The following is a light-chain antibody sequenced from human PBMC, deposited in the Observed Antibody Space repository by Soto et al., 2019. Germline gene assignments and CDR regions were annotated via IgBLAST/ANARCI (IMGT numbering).Light chain of an antibody. Sequence: QSVLTQPASVSGSPGQSIAISCTGTSSDIGSYNYVSWYQQHPGKAHKLIIHEVSNRPSGISDHFSGSKSGNTASLTISGLQADDEADYYCSSHTTYSTRIFGTGTRSPS. V-gene: IGLV2-14*01. CDR2: EVS. CDR3: SSHTTYSTRI. J-gene: IGLJ1*01. CDR1: SSDIGSYNY.